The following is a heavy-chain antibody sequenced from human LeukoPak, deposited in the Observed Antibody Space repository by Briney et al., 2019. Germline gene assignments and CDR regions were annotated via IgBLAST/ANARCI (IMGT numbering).Heavy chain of an antibody. CDR2: IYRSGST. V-gene: IGHV4-38-2*02. J-gene: IGHJ4*02. CDR1: GYSISSGYY. Sequence: SETLSLTCTVSGYSISSGYYWGWIRQPPGKGLEWIGTIYRSGSTYYNPSLKSRVTISVDTSKNQFSLKLTSVTAADTAEYYCARVRGYCSSTICYRYYFDYWGQGTLVTVSS. CDR3: ARVRGYCSSTICYRYYFDY. D-gene: IGHD2-2*01.